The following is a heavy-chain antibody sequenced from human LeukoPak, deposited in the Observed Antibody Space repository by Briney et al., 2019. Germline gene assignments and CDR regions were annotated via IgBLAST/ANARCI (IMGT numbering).Heavy chain of an antibody. D-gene: IGHD3-22*01. CDR2: ISSSSSYI. CDR1: GFTFSSYS. Sequence: GGSLRLSCAASGFTFSSYSMNWVRQAPGKGLEWVSSISSSSSYIYYADSVKGRFTISRDNAKNSLYLQMNSLRAEDTAVYCCARMHYDSSGYGIDYWGQGTLVTVSS. J-gene: IGHJ4*02. CDR3: ARMHYDSSGYGIDY. V-gene: IGHV3-21*01.